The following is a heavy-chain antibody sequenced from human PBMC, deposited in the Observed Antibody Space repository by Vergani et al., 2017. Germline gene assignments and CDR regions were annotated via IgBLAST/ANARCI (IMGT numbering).Heavy chain of an antibody. CDR3: ARGDYCILTGYLD. V-gene: IGHV1-46*03. D-gene: IGHD3-9*01. Sequence: QVQVVQSGAEVKKSGASVKVSCKTSGYTFSNYYMHWVRQAPGQGLEWMGIINPSGGHTNYTQKFQGRVTMTRDTSTSTIYMELSSLRSEDTAIYYCARGDYCILTGYLDWGQGTLVTVSA. J-gene: IGHJ4*02. CDR2: INPSGGHT. CDR1: GYTFSNYY.